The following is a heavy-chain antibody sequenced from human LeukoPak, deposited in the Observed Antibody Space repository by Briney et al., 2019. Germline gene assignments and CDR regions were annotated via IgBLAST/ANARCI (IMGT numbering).Heavy chain of an antibody. J-gene: IGHJ4*02. CDR3: ARGNLSYDYVWGSYRHPYYFDY. CDR2: INHSGST. CDR1: GGSFSGYY. D-gene: IGHD3-16*02. Sequence: PSETLSLTCAVYGGSFSGYYWSWIRQPPGKGLEWIGEINHSGSTNYNPSLKSRVTISVDTSKNQFSLKLSSVTAAATAVYYCARGNLSYDYVWGSYRHPYYFDYWGQGTLVTVSS. V-gene: IGHV4-34*01.